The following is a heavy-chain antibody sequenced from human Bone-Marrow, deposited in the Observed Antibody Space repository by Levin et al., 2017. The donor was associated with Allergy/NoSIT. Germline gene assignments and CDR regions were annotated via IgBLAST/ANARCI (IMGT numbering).Heavy chain of an antibody. V-gene: IGHV4-38-2*02. D-gene: IGHD3-22*01. CDR3: ARDCGDLIENWFDS. CDR1: GYSISSNCY. CDR2: IYHSGNT. J-gene: IGHJ5*01. Sequence: PSETLSLTCVVSGYSISSNCYWGWIRQPPGKGLEWIGNIYHSGNTFYNPSLRSRVTISVDTSKNPFSLKLNSVTAADTAVYYCARDCGDLIENWFDSWGQGTLVTVSS.